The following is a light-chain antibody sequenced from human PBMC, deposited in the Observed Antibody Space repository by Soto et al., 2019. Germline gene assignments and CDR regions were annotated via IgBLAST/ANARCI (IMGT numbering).Light chain of an antibody. CDR1: QSISSW. Sequence: DIQMTQSPSTLSASVGDRVTITCRASQSISSWLAWYQQKPGKAPKLLIYTASSLESGVPSRFRGSGSGTAFTLTISSRQPDDFATYYCQQYNSYPWTFGQGTKVEIK. J-gene: IGKJ1*01. CDR2: TAS. CDR3: QQYNSYPWT. V-gene: IGKV1-5*03.